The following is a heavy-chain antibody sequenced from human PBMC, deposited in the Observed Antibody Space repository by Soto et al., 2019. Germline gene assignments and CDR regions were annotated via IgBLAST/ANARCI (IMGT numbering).Heavy chain of an antibody. CDR1: GFTFSSYE. V-gene: IGHV3-48*03. D-gene: IGHD6-19*01. CDR2: ISSSGSTI. J-gene: IGHJ6*02. CDR3: ARDQWLVRGYYYYYGMDV. Sequence: GGSLRLSCAASGFTFSSYEMNWVRQAPGKGLEWVPYISSSGSTIYYADSVKGRFTISRDNAKNSLYLQMNSLRAEDTAVYYCARDQWLVRGYYYYYGMDVWGQGTTVTVSS.